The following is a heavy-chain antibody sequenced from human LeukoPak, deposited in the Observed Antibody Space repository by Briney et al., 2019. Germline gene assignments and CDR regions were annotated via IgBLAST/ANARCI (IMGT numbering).Heavy chain of an antibody. V-gene: IGHV1-18*01. Sequence: GASVKVSCKVSGYTFTSYGISWVRQAPGQGLEWMGWISAYNGNTNYAQKLQGRVTMTTDTSTSTAYMELRSLRSDDTAVYYCARNYDSSGWDPQNWFDPWGQGTLVTVSS. CDR1: GYTFTSYG. CDR2: ISAYNGNT. D-gene: IGHD3-22*01. CDR3: ARNYDSSGWDPQNWFDP. J-gene: IGHJ5*02.